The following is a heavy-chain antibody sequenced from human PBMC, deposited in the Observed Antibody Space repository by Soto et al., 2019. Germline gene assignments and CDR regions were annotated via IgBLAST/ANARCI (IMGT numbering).Heavy chain of an antibody. CDR2: ISSSSSTI. Sequence: EVQLVESGGGLVQPGGSLRLSCAASGFTFSSYSMNWVRQAPGKGLEWVSYISSSSSTIYYADSVKGRFTISRDNAKNSLYLQMNSLRAEDTAVYYCARDRGYCSGGSCSSNYWGQGTLVTVSS. D-gene: IGHD2-15*01. J-gene: IGHJ4*02. CDR1: GFTFSSYS. V-gene: IGHV3-48*01. CDR3: ARDRGYCSGGSCSSNY.